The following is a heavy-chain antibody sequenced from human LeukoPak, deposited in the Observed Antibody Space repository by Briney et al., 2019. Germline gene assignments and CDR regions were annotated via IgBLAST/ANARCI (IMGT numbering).Heavy chain of an antibody. J-gene: IGHJ4*02. D-gene: IGHD2-15*01. CDR2: INHSGST. Sequence: SETLSLTCAFYGGSFSGYYWSWIRQPPGKGLEWIGEINHSGSTNYNPSLKSRVTISVDTSKNQFSLKLSSVTAADTAVYYCARGYIVVVVAATDSFYDYWGQGTLVTVSS. V-gene: IGHV4-34*01. CDR1: GGSFSGYY. CDR3: ARGYIVVVVAATDSFYDY.